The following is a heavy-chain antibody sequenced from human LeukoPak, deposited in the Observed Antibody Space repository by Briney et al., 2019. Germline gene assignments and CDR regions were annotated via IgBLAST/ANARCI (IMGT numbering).Heavy chain of an antibody. D-gene: IGHD6-13*01. Sequence: GGSLRLSCAASGFTFSDYYMSWIRQAPGKGLEWVSVIYSGGSTYYADSVKGRFTISRDNSKNTLYLQMNSLRAEDTAVYYCARDSYSSSWYKRDYYGMDVWGQGTTVTVSS. CDR3: ARDSYSSSWYKRDYYGMDV. J-gene: IGHJ6*02. CDR1: GFTFSDYY. V-gene: IGHV3-66*01. CDR2: IYSGGST.